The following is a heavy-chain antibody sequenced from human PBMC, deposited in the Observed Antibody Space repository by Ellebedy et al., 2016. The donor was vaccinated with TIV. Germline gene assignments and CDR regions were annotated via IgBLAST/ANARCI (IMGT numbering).Heavy chain of an antibody. D-gene: IGHD4-23*01. CDR1: GFTFSSYW. CDR3: ARDPVGVGPAFDV. J-gene: IGHJ3*01. Sequence: PGGSLRLSCAASGFTFSSYWMSWVRQAPGKGLEWVSSITERGGNTYHADSVKGRFTISRDNSKDTLFLQMNSLRAEDTAIYFCARDPVGVGPAFDVWGQGTMVTVSS. CDR2: ITERGGNT. V-gene: IGHV3-23*01.